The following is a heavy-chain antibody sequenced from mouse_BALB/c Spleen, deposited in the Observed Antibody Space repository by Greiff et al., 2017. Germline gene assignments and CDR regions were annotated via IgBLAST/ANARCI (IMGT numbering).Heavy chain of an antibody. D-gene: IGHD2-10*02. CDR1: GYSITSGYY. CDR3: ARGKYGNYFAY. CDR2: ISYDGSN. Sequence: EVKLQESGPGLVKPSQSLSLTCSVTGYSITSGYYWTWIRQFPGNLLEWMGYISYDGSNNYNPSLKNRISITRDTSKNQFFLKLNSVTTEDTATYYGARGKYGNYFAYWGQGTLVTVSA. V-gene: IGHV3-6*02. J-gene: IGHJ3*01.